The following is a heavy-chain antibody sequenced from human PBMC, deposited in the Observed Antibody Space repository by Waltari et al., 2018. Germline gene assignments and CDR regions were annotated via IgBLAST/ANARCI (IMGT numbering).Heavy chain of an antibody. J-gene: IGHJ6*02. D-gene: IGHD5-18*01. CDR1: GGTFSSDA. CDR2: IIPILGIA. Sequence: QVQLVQSGAEVKKPGSSVKVSCKASGGTFSSDAISWVRQAPGQGLEWMGRIIPILGIANYAQKFQGRVTITADKSTSTAYMELSSLRSEDTAVYYCARARVQLWKNGMDVWGQGTTVTVSS. CDR3: ARARVQLWKNGMDV. V-gene: IGHV1-69*04.